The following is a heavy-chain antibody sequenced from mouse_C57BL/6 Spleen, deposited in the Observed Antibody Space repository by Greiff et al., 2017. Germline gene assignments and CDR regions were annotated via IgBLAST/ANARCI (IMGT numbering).Heavy chain of an antibody. CDR3: EREGELGLAWFAY. J-gene: IGHJ3*01. D-gene: IGHD4-1*01. Sequence: EVMLVESGGGLVKPGGSLKLSCAASGFTFSSYAMSWVRQTPEKRLEWVATISDGGSYTYYPDNVKGRFTISRDNAKNNLYLQMSHLQSEDTAMYYCEREGELGLAWFAYWGQGTLVTVSA. CDR2: ISDGGSYT. V-gene: IGHV5-4*01. CDR1: GFTFSSYA.